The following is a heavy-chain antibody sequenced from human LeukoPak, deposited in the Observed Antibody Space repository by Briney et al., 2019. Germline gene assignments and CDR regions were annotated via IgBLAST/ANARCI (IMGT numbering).Heavy chain of an antibody. V-gene: IGHV3-30*03. Sequence: GGSLRLSCAASGFTFSSYGMHWVRQAPGKGLEWVAVISYDGSNKYYADSVKGRFTISRDNSKNTLYLQMNSLRAEDTAVYYCARENGYQVAFDIWGQGTMVTVSS. CDR3: ARENGYQVAFDI. J-gene: IGHJ3*02. CDR1: GFTFSSYG. D-gene: IGHD2-2*01. CDR2: ISYDGSNK.